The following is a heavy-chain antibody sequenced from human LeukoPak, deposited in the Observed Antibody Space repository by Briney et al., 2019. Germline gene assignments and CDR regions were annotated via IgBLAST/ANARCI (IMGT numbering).Heavy chain of an antibody. J-gene: IGHJ4*02. CDR2: INHSGST. D-gene: IGHD6-19*01. CDR3: ARDAGSSGWYIDY. Sequence: SETLSLTCAVYGGSFSGYYWSWIRQPPGKGLEWIGEINHSGSTSYNPSLKSRVTISVDTSKNQFSLKLSSVTAADTAVYYCARDAGSSGWYIDYWGQGTLVTVSS. V-gene: IGHV4-34*01. CDR1: GGSFSGYY.